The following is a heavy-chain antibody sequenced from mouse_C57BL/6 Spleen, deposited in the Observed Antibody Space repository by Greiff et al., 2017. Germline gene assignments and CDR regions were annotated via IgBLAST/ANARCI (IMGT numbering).Heavy chain of an antibody. CDR3: TREDYGSSYGFAY. V-gene: IGHV1-5*01. J-gene: IGHJ3*01. CDR1: GYTFTSYW. Sequence: EVQLQQSGTVLARPGASVKMSCKTSGYTFTSYWMHWVKQRPGQGLEWIGAIYPGNSDTSYNPKFKGKAKLTAVTSASTAYMELSSLTNEDSAVYYCTREDYGSSYGFAYWGQGTLVTVSA. CDR2: IYPGNSDT. D-gene: IGHD1-1*01.